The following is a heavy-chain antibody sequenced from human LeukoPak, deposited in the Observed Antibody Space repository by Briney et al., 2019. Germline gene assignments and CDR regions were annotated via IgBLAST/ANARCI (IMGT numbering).Heavy chain of an antibody. Sequence: ASVKVSCKASGYTFTSYGVSWVRQAPGQGLEWMGWISAYNGNTNYAQKLQGRVTMTTDTSTSTAYMELRSLRSDDTAVYYCARFWDTYYFDVGGRVPAANDYGGQGPRVPVSS. J-gene: IGHJ4*02. V-gene: IGHV1-18*01. D-gene: IGHD3-22*01. CDR3: ARFWDTYYFDVGGRVPAANDY. CDR1: GYTFTSYG. CDR2: ISAYNGNT.